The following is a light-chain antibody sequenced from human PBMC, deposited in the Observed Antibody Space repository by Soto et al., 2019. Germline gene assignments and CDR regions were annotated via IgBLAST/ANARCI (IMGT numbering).Light chain of an antibody. V-gene: IGKV4-1*01. CDR3: QQYYNLPVT. Sequence: DIVLTQSPDSLAVSLGERATINCKSSQSVLYNSNNKNYLAWYQQKPGQPPKLLIYWASTRESGVPDRFSGSGSGTDFTLTISSLQAEDVAVYYCQQYYNLPVTFGGGTKVEIK. CDR1: QSVLYNSNNKNY. J-gene: IGKJ4*01. CDR2: WAS.